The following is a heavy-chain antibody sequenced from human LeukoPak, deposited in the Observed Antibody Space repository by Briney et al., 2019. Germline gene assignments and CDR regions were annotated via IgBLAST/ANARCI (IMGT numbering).Heavy chain of an antibody. Sequence: GKSLKISCKGSGYSFTSYWIGWVRQMPGKGLEWMGIIYPGDSDTRYSPSFQGQVTISADKPISTAYLQWSSLKASDTAMYYCARRGSSRDYYYYYYMDVWGKGTTVTVSS. J-gene: IGHJ6*03. D-gene: IGHD6-6*01. V-gene: IGHV5-51*01. CDR2: IYPGDSDT. CDR3: ARRGSSRDYYYYYYMDV. CDR1: GYSFTSYW.